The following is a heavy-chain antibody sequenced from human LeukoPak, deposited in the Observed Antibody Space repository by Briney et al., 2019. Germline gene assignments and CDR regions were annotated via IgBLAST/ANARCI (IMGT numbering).Heavy chain of an antibody. CDR2: IYSGGST. CDR1: GFTVSSNY. J-gene: IGHJ3*02. D-gene: IGHD5-24*01. V-gene: IGHV3-53*01. Sequence: GGSLRLSCAASGFTVSSNYMSWVRQAPGKGLEWVSVIYSGGSTYYADSVKGRFTISRDNSKNTLYLQMNSLRAEDTAVYYCARGFDGHYGFDIWGQGTMVTVSS. CDR3: ARGFDGHYGFDI.